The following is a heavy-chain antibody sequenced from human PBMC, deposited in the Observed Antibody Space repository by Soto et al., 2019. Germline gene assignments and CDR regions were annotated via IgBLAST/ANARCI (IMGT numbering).Heavy chain of an antibody. CDR1: GGTFSSYA. D-gene: IGHD2-15*01. V-gene: IGHV1-69*13. Sequence: SVKVSCKASGGTFSSYAFSWVRQAPGQGLEWMGGIIPIFGTKNYAQKFLDRVTITADESTTTAYMELTTLRSEDTAVYYCARGVRGPTRIDPLYHMAVWGQGTTVTVSS. CDR2: IIPIFGTK. CDR3: ARGVRGPTRIDPLYHMAV. J-gene: IGHJ6*02.